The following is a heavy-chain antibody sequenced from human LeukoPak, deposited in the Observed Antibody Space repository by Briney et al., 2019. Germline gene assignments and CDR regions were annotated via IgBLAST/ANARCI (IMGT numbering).Heavy chain of an antibody. J-gene: IGHJ5*02. CDR2: IYNSGIT. CDR1: GGSIRSYY. Sequence: SETLSLTCSVSGGSIRSYYWSWIRQPPGKGLEWIGYIYNSGITKYNPSLKSRVTISEDTSKNQFSLKLTSVTAADTAVYYCARSDSSGYYEWFDPWGQGTLVTVSS. CDR3: ARSDSSGYYEWFDP. V-gene: IGHV4-4*09. D-gene: IGHD3-22*01.